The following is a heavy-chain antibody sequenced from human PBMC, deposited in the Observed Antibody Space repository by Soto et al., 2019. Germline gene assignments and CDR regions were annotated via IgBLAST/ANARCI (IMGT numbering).Heavy chain of an antibody. CDR1: GFTFSSYA. CDR2: ISYDGSNK. CDR3: ARDLPPSNGFIQLWLHTAYYYGMDV. J-gene: IGHJ6*02. D-gene: IGHD5-18*01. V-gene: IGHV3-30-3*01. Sequence: PGGSLRLCCAASGFTFSSYAMHWVRQAPGKGLEWVAVISYDGSNKYYADSVKGRFTISRDNSKNTLYLQMNSLRAEDTAVYYCARDLPPSNGFIQLWLHTAYYYGMDVWGQGTTVTVSS.